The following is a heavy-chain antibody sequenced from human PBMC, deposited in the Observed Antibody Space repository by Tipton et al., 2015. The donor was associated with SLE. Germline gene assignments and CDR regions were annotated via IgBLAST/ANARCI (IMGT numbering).Heavy chain of an antibody. Sequence: QLVQSGAEVKKPGESLKISCKASGYSFDIFWIGWVRQMPGEGLEWLGMVYPGDSDTRYSPSFQGQVTISADKYIGTAYLQMRALKASDTAVYFCARAAGDYWGRGTLVTVSS. D-gene: IGHD6-19*01. CDR1: GYSFDIFW. V-gene: IGHV5-51*03. CDR3: ARAAGDY. CDR2: VYPGDSDT. J-gene: IGHJ4*02.